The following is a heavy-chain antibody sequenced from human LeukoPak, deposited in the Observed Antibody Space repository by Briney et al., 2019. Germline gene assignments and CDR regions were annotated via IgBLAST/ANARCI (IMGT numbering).Heavy chain of an antibody. Sequence: PGGSLRLSCAASGFTFSSYAMSWVRQAPGKGLEWVSAISGSGGSTYYADSVKGRFTISRDNSKNTLYLQMNSLRAEDTAVYYCAKDLFHCSSTSCYPTDYWGQGTLVTVSS. D-gene: IGHD2-2*01. J-gene: IGHJ4*02. CDR3: AKDLFHCSSTSCYPTDY. V-gene: IGHV3-23*01. CDR1: GFTFSSYA. CDR2: ISGSGGST.